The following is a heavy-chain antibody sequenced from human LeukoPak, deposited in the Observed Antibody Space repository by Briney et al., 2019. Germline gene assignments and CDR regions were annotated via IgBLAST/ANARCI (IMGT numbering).Heavy chain of an antibody. CDR3: ARQGGSSSRIIWFDP. D-gene: IGHD6-13*01. V-gene: IGHV4-39*01. CDR1: GGSIKSSDYY. J-gene: IGHJ5*02. CDR2: IYYSGST. Sequence: SETLSLTCTLSGGSIKSSDYYWAWLRQSPGKGLEWIGTIYYSGSTYYNTSLKSRLTFSVDTSNNHFSLSLASVTASDTGLYFCARQGGSSSRIIWFDPWGQGTLLTVSS.